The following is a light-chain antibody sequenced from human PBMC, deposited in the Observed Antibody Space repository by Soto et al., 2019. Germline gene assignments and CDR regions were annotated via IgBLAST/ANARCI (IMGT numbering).Light chain of an antibody. J-gene: IGKJ5*01. CDR2: DAS. V-gene: IGKV3D-15*01. CDR1: QSVSRN. CDR3: QQYNNWPIT. Sequence: EIVMTPSPATLSVSPGERATLSCRASQSVSRNLAWYQQTPGQAPRLLIYDASTRATGTPARFSGSGSGTKFTLSISSLQSEDFAVYYCQQYNNWPITFGQGTRLEIK.